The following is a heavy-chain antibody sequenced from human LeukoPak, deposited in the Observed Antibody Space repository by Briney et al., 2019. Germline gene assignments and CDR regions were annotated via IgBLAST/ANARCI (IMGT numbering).Heavy chain of an antibody. D-gene: IGHD3-10*01. V-gene: IGHV1-8*01. CDR3: ARGPYYYGSGSYSYGMDV. CDR1: GYTFTSYD. J-gene: IGHJ6*02. Sequence: GASVKVSCKASGYTFTSYDINWVRQATGQGLEWVGWMNPNSGNTGYAQKFQGRVTMTRNTSISTAYMELSSLRSEDTAVYYCARGPYYYGSGSYSYGMDVWGQGTTLTVSS. CDR2: MNPNSGNT.